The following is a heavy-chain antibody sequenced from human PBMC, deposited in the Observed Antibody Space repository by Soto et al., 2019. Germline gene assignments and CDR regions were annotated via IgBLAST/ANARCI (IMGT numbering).Heavy chain of an antibody. CDR1: GVTFSRDR. J-gene: IGHJ3*02. V-gene: IGHV3-48*01. Sequence: AGGARRLSWGGSGVTFSRDRNNGGRQAPGKGPEWVSYISSSSSTIYYADSVKGRFTISRDNAKNSLYLQMNSLRAEDTAVYYCARGVGYCSGGSCLGAFDIWGQGTMVTVSS. D-gene: IGHD2-15*01. CDR2: ISSSSSTI. CDR3: ARGVGYCSGGSCLGAFDI.